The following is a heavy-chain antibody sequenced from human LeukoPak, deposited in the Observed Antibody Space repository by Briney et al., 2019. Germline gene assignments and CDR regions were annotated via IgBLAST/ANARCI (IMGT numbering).Heavy chain of an antibody. J-gene: IGHJ4*02. CDR2: FVVGSGNT. CDR1: GFAFVNSL. Sequence: SVKVSCKASGFAFVNSLVHWVRQTRGQGLEWIGWFVVGSGNTNYAQKFQERVTITRDRSTSTAYMELNSLTSEDTAIYYCAADPQLGATSGFGFWGQGSLVTVSS. V-gene: IGHV1-58*01. D-gene: IGHD1-26*01. CDR3: AADPQLGATSGFGF.